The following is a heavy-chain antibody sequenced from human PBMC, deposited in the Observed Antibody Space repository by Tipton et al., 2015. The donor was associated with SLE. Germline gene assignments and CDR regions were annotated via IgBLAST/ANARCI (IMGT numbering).Heavy chain of an antibody. D-gene: IGHD3-16*01. V-gene: IGHV3-48*01. CDR2: ISSSSSPI. CDR1: GFNFKSYS. CDR3: AIWGGFFDY. J-gene: IGHJ4*02. Sequence: SLRLSCAASGFNFKSYSMNWARRAPGKGLEWISYISSSSSPIYYADSVKGRFTISRDNAKNSLYLQMSNLRAEDTAVYYCAIWGGFFDYWGQGTLVTVSS.